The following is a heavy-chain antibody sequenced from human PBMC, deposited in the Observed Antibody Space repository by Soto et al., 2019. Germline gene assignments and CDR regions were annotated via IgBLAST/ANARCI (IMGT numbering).Heavy chain of an antibody. CDR1: AFTFNNYA. CDR2: IGGSGRTT. D-gene: IGHD3-22*01. J-gene: IGHJ4*02. Sequence: EVQLLESGGGLVQPGGSLSLSCAASAFTFNNYAMSWVRQAPGKGLEWVSGIGGSGRTTYYADSVKGRFTISRDNSNNTLFLQMNTLRAEDTAVYYCAKSRYSDSSGDCYDYWGQGTLVTVSS. V-gene: IGHV3-23*01. CDR3: AKSRYSDSSGDCYDY.